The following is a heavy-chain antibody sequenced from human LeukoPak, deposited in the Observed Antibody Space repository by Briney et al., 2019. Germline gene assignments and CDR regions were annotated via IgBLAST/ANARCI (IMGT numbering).Heavy chain of an antibody. CDR2: IYYSGST. V-gene: IGHV4-59*01. CDR3: ARDFGGDHLYAFDI. CDR1: GGSISCYY. D-gene: IGHD2-21*02. J-gene: IGHJ3*02. Sequence: PSETLSLTCTVSGGSISCYYWSWIRQPPGKGLEWIGYIYYSGSTNYDPSLKSRVTISVDTSKNQFSLKLSSVTAADTAVYYCARDFGGDHLYAFDIWGQGTMVTVSS.